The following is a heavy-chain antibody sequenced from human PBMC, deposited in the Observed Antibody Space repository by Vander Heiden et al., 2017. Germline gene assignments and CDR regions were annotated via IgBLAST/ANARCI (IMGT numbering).Heavy chain of an antibody. CDR1: GGPLRSKNYH. J-gene: IGHJ5*02. CDR2: IYYGGNT. Sequence: QLQLQESGPGLVKPSETLSPSCPVSGGPLRSKNYHWGCIRQPPGKGLEWIGSIYYGGNTYYNPSLKSRVTISVDTSKNQFSLKLSSVTAADTALYSCARLLNCGGNCPTNWFDPWGQGTLVTVSS. D-gene: IGHD2-21*02. V-gene: IGHV4-39*01. CDR3: ARLLNCGGNCPTNWFDP.